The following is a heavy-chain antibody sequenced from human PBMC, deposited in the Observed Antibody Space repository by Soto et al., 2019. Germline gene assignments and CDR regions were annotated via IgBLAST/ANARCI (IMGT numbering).Heavy chain of an antibody. CDR1: GGSISSYY. J-gene: IGHJ4*02. CDR3: ARGGKWLSLGPHPIFDY. V-gene: IGHV4-59*01. D-gene: IGHD3-22*01. CDR2: IYYSGST. Sequence: QVQLQESGPGLVKPSETLSLTCTVSGGSISSYYWSWIRQPPGKGLEWIGYIYYSGSTNYNPSLKSRVTLPVDTSKNQFALKLSSVTAADTAVYYCARGGKWLSLGPHPIFDYWGQGTLVTVSS.